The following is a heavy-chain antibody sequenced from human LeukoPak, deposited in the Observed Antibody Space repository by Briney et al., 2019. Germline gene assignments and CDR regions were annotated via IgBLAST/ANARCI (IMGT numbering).Heavy chain of an antibody. CDR2: INPNSGGT. CDR3: ARGLGLVTTSY. Sequence: ASVKVSCKASGYTFTSYGISWVRQAPGQGLEWMGWINPNSGGTNYAQKFQGRVTMTRDTSISTAYMELSRLRSDDTAVYYCARGLGLVTTSYWGQGTLVTVSS. V-gene: IGHV1-2*02. J-gene: IGHJ4*02. CDR1: GYTFTSYG. D-gene: IGHD4-17*01.